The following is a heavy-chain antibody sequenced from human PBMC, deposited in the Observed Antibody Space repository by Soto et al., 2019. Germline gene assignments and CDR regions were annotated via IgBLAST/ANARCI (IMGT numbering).Heavy chain of an antibody. V-gene: IGHV3-9*01. D-gene: IGHD3-10*01. CDR2: ISWNSGSI. CDR3: AKEMVIRAGPMAYPYYGMDV. J-gene: IGHJ6*02. Sequence: PVGSLRRSSAASGFTFGDYAMHWVRQAPGKGLEWVSGISWNSGSIGYADSVKGRFTISRDNAKNSLYLQMNSLRAEDTALYYCAKEMVIRAGPMAYPYYGMDVWGQGTTVTVSS. CDR1: GFTFGDYA.